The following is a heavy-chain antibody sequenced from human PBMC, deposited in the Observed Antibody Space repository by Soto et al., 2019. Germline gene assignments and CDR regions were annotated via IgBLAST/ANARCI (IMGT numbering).Heavy chain of an antibody. CDR3: ARSVEWGMYNWFDP. Sequence: PGGSLRLSCAASGFTFSSYEMNWVRQAPGKGLEWVSYINSSGSYIYYADSVKGRFTISSDNAKNSLYLQLNSLRAEDTAVYYCARSVEWGMYNWFDPWGQGTLVTVSS. CDR1: GFTFSSYE. CDR2: INSSGSYI. J-gene: IGHJ5*02. V-gene: IGHV3-21*05. D-gene: IGHD3-3*01.